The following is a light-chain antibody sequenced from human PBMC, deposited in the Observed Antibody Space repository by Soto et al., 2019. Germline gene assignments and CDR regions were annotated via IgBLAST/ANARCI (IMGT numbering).Light chain of an antibody. CDR1: QSVSSN. CDR3: QQYNNWPPWT. Sequence: EIVMTQSPATLSVSPGGRATLSCRASQSVSSNLAWYQQKPGQAPRLLIYGASTRATGIPDRISGSGSGTEFTLTISSLQSEDFAVYYCQQYNNWPPWTFGQGTKV. V-gene: IGKV3-15*01. J-gene: IGKJ1*01. CDR2: GAS.